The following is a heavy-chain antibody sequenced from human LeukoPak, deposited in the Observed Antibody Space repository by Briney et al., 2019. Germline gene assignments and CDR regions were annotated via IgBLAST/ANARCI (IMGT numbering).Heavy chain of an antibody. CDR3: ARDPSGRWLQTRSKYYFDY. D-gene: IGHD5-12*01. J-gene: IGHJ4*02. V-gene: IGHV3-30-3*01. CDR1: GFTFSSYA. Sequence: PGGSLRLSCAASGFTFSSYAMHWVRQAPGKGLEWVAVISYDGSNKYYADSVKGRFTISRGNSKNTLYLQMNSLRAEDTAVYYCARDPSGRWLQTRSKYYFDYWGQGTLVAVSS. CDR2: ISYDGSNK.